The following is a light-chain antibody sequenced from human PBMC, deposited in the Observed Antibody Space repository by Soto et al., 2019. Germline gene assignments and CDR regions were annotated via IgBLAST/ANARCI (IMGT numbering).Light chain of an antibody. CDR1: VGL. Sequence: QPALSQPASVCGSPGQWITISCTGTVGLVSWYQQHPGKVPKLIIYDDTKRPSGVSSRVSGAKSGNKASLTISGLQTENEADYYCCLYVGGRTDGFGTGTKGTVL. J-gene: IGLJ1*01. CDR2: DDT. V-gene: IGLV2-23*01. CDR3: CLYVGGRTDG.